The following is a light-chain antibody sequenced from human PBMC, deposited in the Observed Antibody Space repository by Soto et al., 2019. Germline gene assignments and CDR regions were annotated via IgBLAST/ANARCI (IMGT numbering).Light chain of an antibody. J-gene: IGKJ1*01. Sequence: DIQMTQSPSSLSASVGDRVTITCRASQSISSYLNWYQQKPGKAPKLLIYAASSLHSGVPSRSSGSGSGTDFTLTISSLQPEDFATYYCQQSYSTPWTFGQGTKVDIK. CDR3: QQSYSTPWT. CDR1: QSISSY. CDR2: AAS. V-gene: IGKV1-39*01.